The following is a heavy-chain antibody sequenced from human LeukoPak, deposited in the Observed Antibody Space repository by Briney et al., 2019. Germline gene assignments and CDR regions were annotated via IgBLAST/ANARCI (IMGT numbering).Heavy chain of an antibody. CDR3: ARDGGSGWYNY. J-gene: IGHJ4*02. Sequence: SETLPLTCTVSGGSISGFYWSWIRQPAGKGLEWIGRIQTSGSTIYNPSLKSRVTMSVDTSKNHFSLRLSSVTAADTAVYYCARDGGSGWYNYWGQGTLVTVSS. D-gene: IGHD6-19*01. V-gene: IGHV4-4*07. CDR2: IQTSGST. CDR1: GGSISGFY.